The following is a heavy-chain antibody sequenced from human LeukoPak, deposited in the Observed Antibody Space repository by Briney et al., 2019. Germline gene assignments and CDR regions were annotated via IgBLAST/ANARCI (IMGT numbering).Heavy chain of an antibody. CDR2: ISYDGRNK. CDR3: ARDEQLAVDY. CDR1: GFTFSNYA. D-gene: IGHD6-13*01. J-gene: IGHJ4*02. V-gene: IGHV3-30*04. Sequence: GGSLRLSCAASGFTFSNYAMHWVRQAPGKGLEWVAVISYDGRNKYYADSVKGRFTISRDNSKNTLYLQMNSLRAEDTAVYYCARDEQLAVDYWGQGTLVTVSS.